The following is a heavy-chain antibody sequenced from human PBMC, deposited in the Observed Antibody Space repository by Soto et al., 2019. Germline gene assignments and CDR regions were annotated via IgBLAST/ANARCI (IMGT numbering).Heavy chain of an antibody. J-gene: IGHJ6*02. D-gene: IGHD4-17*01. CDR1: GFNFNTYW. CDR3: GRVPLDGNYANGVDV. CDR2: IDTDGSRK. Sequence: PGGSLRLSCAASGFNFNTYWMYWVRQAPGKGLEWVANIDTDGSRKNYVESVKGRFIISRDHAKNSLFLQMNSLRADDTAVYYCGRVPLDGNYANGVDVWGQGTTVTVSS. V-gene: IGHV3-7*03.